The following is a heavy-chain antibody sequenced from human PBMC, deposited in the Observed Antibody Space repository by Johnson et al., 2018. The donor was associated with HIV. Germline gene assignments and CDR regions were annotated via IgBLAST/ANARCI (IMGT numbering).Heavy chain of an antibody. D-gene: IGHD2-2*01. CDR2: IKSETDGGTT. Sequence: VQLVESGGGLVKPGGSLRVSGAASGFTFSNAWMSWVRQAPGKGLEWVSRIKSETDGGTTASAAPVKGRFTISRDDSKNNLYLQMNSLKTEDTAVYYCARLYCSSTSCYEGGGDAFDIWGQGTMVTVSS. V-gene: IGHV3-15*01. CDR3: ARLYCSSTSCYEGGGDAFDI. J-gene: IGHJ3*02. CDR1: GFTFSNAW.